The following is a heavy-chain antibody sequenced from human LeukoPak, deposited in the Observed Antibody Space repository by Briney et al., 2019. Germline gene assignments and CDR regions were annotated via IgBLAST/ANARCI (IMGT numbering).Heavy chain of an antibody. J-gene: IGHJ3*02. Sequence: ASVKVSCKASGFTFTSSAMQWVRQARGQRLEWIGWIVVGSGNTNYAQKFQERVTITRDMSTSTAYMELSSLRSEDTAVYYCARDRAPVGYYYDSSGGRNAFDIWGQRTMVTVSS. V-gene: IGHV1-58*02. CDR1: GFTFTSSA. CDR2: IVVGSGNT. CDR3: ARDRAPVGYYYDSSGGRNAFDI. D-gene: IGHD3-22*01.